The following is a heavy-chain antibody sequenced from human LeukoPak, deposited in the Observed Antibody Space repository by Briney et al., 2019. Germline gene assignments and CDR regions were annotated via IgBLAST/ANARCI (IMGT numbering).Heavy chain of an antibody. CDR1: GYTFTCYG. J-gene: IGHJ5*02. CDR3: ARVSFYCSSSSCPQPFDP. CDR2: ISAYNGNT. D-gene: IGHD2-2*01. V-gene: IGHV1-18*01. Sequence: ASVKLSCKASGYTFTCYGISWGRQAHGQGLEWMGWISAYNGNTNYAQKLQGRVTMTTATSTSTAYMELRILRSDDPAVYYCARVSFYCSSSSCPQPFDPGGQGTLVTVSS.